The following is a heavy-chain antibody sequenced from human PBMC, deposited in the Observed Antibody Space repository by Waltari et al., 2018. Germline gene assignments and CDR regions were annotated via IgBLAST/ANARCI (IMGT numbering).Heavy chain of an antibody. CDR1: GFTFSSYG. CDR3: ATTALVAGTFDY. D-gene: IGHD6-19*01. V-gene: IGHV3-23*01. Sequence: EVQLFESGGGLVQPGGSLILSCAASGFTFSSYGMSWVRQAPGKGLVWVSSIGGSGGSTYYADSVKGRFTISRDSSRNTLYLQMNSLRADDTAVYYCATTALVAGTFDYWGQGTLVTVSS. CDR2: IGGSGGST. J-gene: IGHJ4*02.